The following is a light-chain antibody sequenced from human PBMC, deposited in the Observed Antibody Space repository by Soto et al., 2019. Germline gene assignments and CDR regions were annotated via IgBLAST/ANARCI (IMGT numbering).Light chain of an antibody. Sequence: DIQMTQSPSSLSASVGDRVTITCRASQSISSWLAWYQQKPGKAPKLLIYKASSLESGVPSRFSGSGSGTEFTLTISSLQPDDFAVYYCQQYGSSRTFGQGTRLEIK. CDR2: KAS. V-gene: IGKV1-5*03. J-gene: IGKJ5*01. CDR1: QSISSW. CDR3: QQYGSSRT.